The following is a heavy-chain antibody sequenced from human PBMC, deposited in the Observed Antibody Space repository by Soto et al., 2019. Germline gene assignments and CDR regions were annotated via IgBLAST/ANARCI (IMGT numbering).Heavy chain of an antibody. CDR2: IYYSGST. CDR1: GGSISSSSYY. J-gene: IGHJ4*02. V-gene: IGHV4-39*01. CDR3: ARQALPDYDSSGYFDY. D-gene: IGHD3-22*01. Sequence: QLQLQESGPGLVKPSETLSLTCTVSGGSISSSSYYWGWIRQPPGKGLEWIGSIYYSGSTYYNPTLKSLVTIAVDTSKNQFSLKLSSVTAADTAVYYCARQALPDYDSSGYFDYWGQGTLVTVSS.